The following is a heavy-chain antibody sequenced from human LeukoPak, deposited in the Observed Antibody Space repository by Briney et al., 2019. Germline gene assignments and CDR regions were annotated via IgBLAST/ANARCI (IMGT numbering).Heavy chain of an antibody. V-gene: IGHV3-11*04. CDR3: APALSLYDYIYFDC. D-gene: IGHD5-12*01. J-gene: IGHJ4*02. CDR1: GFTFSDYY. CDR2: ISSSGSTI. Sequence: GGSLRLSCAASGFTFSDYYMSWIRQAPGKGLEWVSYISSSGSTIYYADSVKGRFTISRDNAKNSLYLQMNSLRAEDTAVYYCAPALSLYDYIYFDCWGQGTLVTVSS.